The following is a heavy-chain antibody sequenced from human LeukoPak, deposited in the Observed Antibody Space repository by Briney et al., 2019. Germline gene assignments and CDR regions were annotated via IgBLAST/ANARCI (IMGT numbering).Heavy chain of an antibody. V-gene: IGHV3-21*01. J-gene: IGHJ4*02. D-gene: IGHD3-22*01. CDR2: ISSSSSYI. CDR1: GFTFSSYS. Sequence: GGSLRLSCAASGFTFSSYSMNWVRQAPGKGLEWVSSISSSSSYIYYADSVKGRFTISRDNAKNSLYLQMNSLRAEDTAVYYCARVRLSISRASSGYPDYWGQGTLVTVSS. CDR3: ARVRLSISRASSGYPDY.